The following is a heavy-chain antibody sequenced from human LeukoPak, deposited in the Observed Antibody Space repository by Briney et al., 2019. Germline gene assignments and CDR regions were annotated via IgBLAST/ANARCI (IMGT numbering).Heavy chain of an antibody. D-gene: IGHD2-21*02. V-gene: IGHV3-23*01. CDR3: AKLSSYCGGDCRYYFDY. J-gene: IGHJ4*02. CDR1: GFTFSSYA. Sequence: GGSLRLSCAASGFTFSSYAMSWVRQAPGEGLEWVSAISGSGGSTYYADSVKGRFTISRDNSKNTLYLQMNSLRAEDTAVYYCAKLSSYCGGDCRYYFDYWGQGTLVTVSS. CDR2: ISGSGGST.